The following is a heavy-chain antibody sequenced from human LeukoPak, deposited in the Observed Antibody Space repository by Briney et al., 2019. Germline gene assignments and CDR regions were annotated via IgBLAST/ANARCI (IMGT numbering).Heavy chain of an antibody. CDR1: GGSFSGYY. J-gene: IGHJ4*02. CDR3: ASGYCGGDCNFDY. Sequence: SETLSLTCAVYGGSFSGYYWSWIRQPPGKGLEWIGEINHSGSTNYNPSLKSRVTISVDTSKNQFSLKLSSVTAADTAVYYCASGYCGGDCNFDYWGQGTLVTVSS. V-gene: IGHV4-34*01. D-gene: IGHD2-21*02. CDR2: INHSGST.